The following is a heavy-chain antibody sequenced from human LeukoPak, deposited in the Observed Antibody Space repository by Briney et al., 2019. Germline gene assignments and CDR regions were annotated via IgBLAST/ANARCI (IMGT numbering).Heavy chain of an antibody. J-gene: IGHJ4*02. CDR1: GYTFTSYY. CDR2: INPSGGST. V-gene: IGHV1-46*01. Sequence: GASVKVSCKASGYTFTSYYMHWVRQAPGQGLEWMGIINPSGGSTTYAQKFQGRVTMTRDMSTSTVYMELSSLRAEDTAVYYCARGRREGATSPPYFDYWGQGTLVTVSS. CDR3: ARGRREGATSPPYFDY. D-gene: IGHD1-26*01.